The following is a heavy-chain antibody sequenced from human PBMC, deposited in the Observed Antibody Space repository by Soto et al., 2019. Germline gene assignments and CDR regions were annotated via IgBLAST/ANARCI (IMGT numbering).Heavy chain of an antibody. Sequence: EVQLVESGGGLVQPGGSLRLSCAASGFTFSSYWMSWVRQAPGKGLEWVANIKQDGSEKYYVDSVKGRFTISRDNAKNSLYLQMNSLRAEDTAVYYCARAVKDSSGYSPLFDYWGQGTLVTVSS. CDR1: GFTFSSYW. CDR3: ARAVKDSSGYSPLFDY. V-gene: IGHV3-7*03. D-gene: IGHD3-22*01. CDR2: IKQDGSEK. J-gene: IGHJ4*02.